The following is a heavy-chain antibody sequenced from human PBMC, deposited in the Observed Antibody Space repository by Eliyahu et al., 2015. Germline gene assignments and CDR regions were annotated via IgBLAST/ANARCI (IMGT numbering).Heavy chain of an antibody. D-gene: IGHD5-24*01. J-gene: IGHJ4*02. V-gene: IGHV3-33*01. CDR3: ARDFATGRWVEGYFDY. Sequence: QAPGKGLXWVAVXXYDGSNKYYADSVKGRFTISRDNSKNTLYLQMNSLRAEDTAVYYCARDFATGRWVEGYFDYWGQGTLVTVSS. CDR2: XXYDGSNK.